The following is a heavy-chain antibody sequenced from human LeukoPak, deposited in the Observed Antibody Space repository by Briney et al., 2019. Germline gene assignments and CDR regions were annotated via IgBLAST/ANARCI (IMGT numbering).Heavy chain of an antibody. CDR2: ITEDGSAK. D-gene: IGHD2-15*01. Sequence: GGSLRLSCVASGLTFSSYWMTWVRQAPGKALEWVADITEDGSAKSYVGSVKGRFTISRDNAKNSLYLQMDSLRVEDTAVYYCARDYDYFSGHNLDAYDIWGQGTTVTVSS. J-gene: IGHJ3*02. CDR3: ARDYDYFSGHNLDAYDI. V-gene: IGHV3-7*01. CDR1: GLTFSSYW.